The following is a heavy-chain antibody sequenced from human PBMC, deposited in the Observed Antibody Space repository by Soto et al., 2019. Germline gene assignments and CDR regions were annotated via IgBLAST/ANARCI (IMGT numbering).Heavy chain of an antibody. D-gene: IGHD1-26*01. CDR3: GVMGGERLSYYGMDV. CDR1: GGSICSYY. V-gene: IGHV4-59*01. J-gene: IGHJ6*02. Sequence: SETLTLTCTVSGGSICSYYGSWIRQPPGKGLEWIGYIYYSGSTNYNPSLKSGVTISVDTSKNQFSLKLSSVTAADTAVYYCGVMGGERLSYYGMDVWGQGTTVTVSS. CDR2: IYYSGST.